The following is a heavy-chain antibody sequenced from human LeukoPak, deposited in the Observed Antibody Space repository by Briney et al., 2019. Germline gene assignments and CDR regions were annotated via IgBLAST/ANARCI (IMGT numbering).Heavy chain of an antibody. CDR3: AKGGQGYYDSSGYYNFDY. V-gene: IGHV3-23*01. J-gene: IGHJ4*02. CDR1: GFTFSSYA. D-gene: IGHD3-22*01. CDR2: ISGSDGST. Sequence: PGGSLRLSCAASGFTFSSYAMSWVRQAPGKGLEWVSAISGSDGSTYYADTVNGWFTISRDNSKNTLYLQMNSLRAEDTAVYYCAKGGQGYYDSSGYYNFDYWGQGTLVTVSS.